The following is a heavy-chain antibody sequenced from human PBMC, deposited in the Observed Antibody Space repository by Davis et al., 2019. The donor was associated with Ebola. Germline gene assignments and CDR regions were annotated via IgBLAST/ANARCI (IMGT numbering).Heavy chain of an antibody. J-gene: IGHJ4*02. V-gene: IGHV3-23*01. D-gene: IGHD3-3*01. CDR1: GFTFSSYA. CDR3: AKVSHDFWSGYPDTSDY. CDR2: ISGSGGST. Sequence: PGGSLRLSCAASGFTFSSYAMSWVRQAPGKGLEWVSAISGSGGSTYYADSVKGRFTISRDNSKNTLYLQMNSLRAEDTAVYYCAKVSHDFWSGYPDTSDYWGQGTLVTVSS.